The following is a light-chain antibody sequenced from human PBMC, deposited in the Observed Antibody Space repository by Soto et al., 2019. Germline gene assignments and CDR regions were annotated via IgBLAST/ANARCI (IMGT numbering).Light chain of an antibody. V-gene: IGKV3-20*01. CDR2: GAS. CDR1: QSVSNSY. CDR3: QQYGDSPWT. J-gene: IGKJ1*01. Sequence: EIVLTQSPGTLSLSPGERATLSCRASQSVSNSYVAWYQQKPGQSPRLLIYGASSRETDVPDRFSGSGSGADFTLTISRLEPEDFAVYYCQQYGDSPWTFGQGTKVEIK.